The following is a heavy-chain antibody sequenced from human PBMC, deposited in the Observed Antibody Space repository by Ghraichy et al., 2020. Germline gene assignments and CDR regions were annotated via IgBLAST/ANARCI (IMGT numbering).Heavy chain of an antibody. CDR1: GGSISSSSYY. V-gene: IGHV4-39*01. CDR3: ARHGNWEPFDY. CDR2: ISYSGST. J-gene: IGHJ4*02. D-gene: IGHD7-27*01. Sequence: SETLSLTCTVSGGSISSSSYYWDWIRQPPGKGLEWIWSISYSGSTYYNPSLTSRVTMSVDTSKNQFSLKLSSVTAAESAVYYCARHGNWEPFDYWGQGTLVTVSS.